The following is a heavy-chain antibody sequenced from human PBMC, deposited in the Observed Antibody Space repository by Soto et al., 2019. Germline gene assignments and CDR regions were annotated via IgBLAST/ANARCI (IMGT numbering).Heavy chain of an antibody. CDR2: IIPIFGTA. J-gene: IGHJ5*02. V-gene: IGHV1-69*06. D-gene: IGHD6-13*01. CDR3: ARKSKGIAAGVGVFDP. Sequence: ASVKVSCKASGGTFSSYAISWVRQAPGQGLEWMGGIIPIFGTANYAQKFQGRVTITADKSTGTAYMELSSLRSEDTAVYYCARKSKGIAAGVGVFDPWGQGTLVTVSS. CDR1: GGTFSSYA.